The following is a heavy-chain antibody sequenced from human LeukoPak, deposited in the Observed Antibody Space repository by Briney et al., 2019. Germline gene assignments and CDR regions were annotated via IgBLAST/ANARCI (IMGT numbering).Heavy chain of an antibody. CDR3: ARGIHFRNVWHVRE. D-gene: IGHD1-26*01. CDR1: GFTFSNYW. CDR2: INIDGSST. V-gene: IGHV3-74*01. J-gene: IGHJ4*02. Sequence: GGSLRLSCIGSGFTFSNYWLHWVRQAPGEGLVWVSRINIDGSSTGYADSVKGRFTISRDNSENTLHLEMNNLRHDDTAIYYCARGIHFRNVWHVREWGQGTLLTVSS.